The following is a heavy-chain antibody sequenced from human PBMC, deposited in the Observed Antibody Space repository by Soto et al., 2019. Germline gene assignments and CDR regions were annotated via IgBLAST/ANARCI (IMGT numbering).Heavy chain of an antibody. Sequence: QVQLVQSGAEVKKPGASVKVSCKTSGYTFTGYGITWVRQAPGHGLEWMGWISVFNGNTKYGQNIQDRVIMTTDTSTSTASMELRSLRSDDTAVYFCGRDGSGGIIDSWGQGTMLIVSS. CDR2: ISVFNGNT. V-gene: IGHV1-18*01. J-gene: IGHJ3*01. D-gene: IGHD2-15*01. CDR3: GRDGSGGIIDS. CDR1: GYTFTGYG.